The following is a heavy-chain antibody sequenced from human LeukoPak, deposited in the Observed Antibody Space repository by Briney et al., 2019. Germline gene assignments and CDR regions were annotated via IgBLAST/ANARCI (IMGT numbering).Heavy chain of an antibody. CDR1: GGSISSGDYY. V-gene: IGHV4-30-4*08. J-gene: IGHJ5*02. CDR3: ATQLIAARRSGWFDP. CDR2: IYYSGST. D-gene: IGHD6-6*01. Sequence: SETPSLTCTVSGGSISSGDYYWSWIRQPPGKGLEWIGYIYYSGSTYYNPSLKSRVTISVDTSKNQFSLKLSSVTAADTAVYYCATQLIAARRSGWFDPWGQGTLVTVSS.